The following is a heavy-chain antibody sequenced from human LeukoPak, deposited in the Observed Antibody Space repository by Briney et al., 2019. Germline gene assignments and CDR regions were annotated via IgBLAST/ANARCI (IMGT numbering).Heavy chain of an antibody. CDR1: RFTFSNYD. V-gene: IGHV3-7*01. CDR3: ATTYNYYMDV. CDR2: IKQDGSEK. J-gene: IGHJ6*03. Sequence: PGGSLRLSCAASRFTFSNYDVYWVRQAPGKGLEWVANIKQDGSEKYYVDSVKGRFTISRDNAKNSLYLQMNSLRAEDTAVYYCATTYNYYMDVWGKGTTVTVSS.